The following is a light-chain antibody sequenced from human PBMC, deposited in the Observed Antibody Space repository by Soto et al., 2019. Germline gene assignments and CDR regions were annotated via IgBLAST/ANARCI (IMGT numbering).Light chain of an antibody. V-gene: IGLV2-14*03. CDR3: NSYTSGSTYV. J-gene: IGLJ1*01. CDR1: SSDVGGFNF. Sequence: QSALTQPASVSGSPGQSIPISCTGTSSDVGGFNFVSWYQHHPGKAPKLIIYDVSNRPSGVSNRFSGSKSGNTASLTISGLQAEDEADYYCNSYTSGSTYVFGTGTKVTVL. CDR2: DVS.